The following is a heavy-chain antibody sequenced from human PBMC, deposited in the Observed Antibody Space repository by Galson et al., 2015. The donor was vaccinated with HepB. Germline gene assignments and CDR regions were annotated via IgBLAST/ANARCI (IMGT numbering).Heavy chain of an antibody. J-gene: IGHJ4*02. CDR2: IYHSGST. CDR3: ASGGDFDY. D-gene: IGHD2-15*01. CDR1: GYSISSGYY. V-gene: IGHV4-38-2*02. Sequence: LSLTCTVSGYSISSGYYWGWIRQPPGKGLEWIGSIYHSGSTYYNPSLKSRVTISVDTSKNQFSLKLSSVTAADTAVYYCASGGDFDYWGQGTLVTVSS.